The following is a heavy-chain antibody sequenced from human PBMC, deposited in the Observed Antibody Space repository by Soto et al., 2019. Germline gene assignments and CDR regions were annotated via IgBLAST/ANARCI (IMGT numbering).Heavy chain of an antibody. Sequence: SETLSLTCAVYGGSCSSDYWSWIRQPPGKGLEWIGEINHSGSTNYNPSLKSRVTISVDTSKNQFSLKLSSVTAADTAVYYCARVLNYYDSSGTPNYYYGMDVWGQGTTVTVSS. J-gene: IGHJ6*02. CDR3: ARVLNYYDSSGTPNYYYGMDV. CDR2: INHSGST. V-gene: IGHV4-34*01. D-gene: IGHD3-22*01. CDR1: GGSCSSDY.